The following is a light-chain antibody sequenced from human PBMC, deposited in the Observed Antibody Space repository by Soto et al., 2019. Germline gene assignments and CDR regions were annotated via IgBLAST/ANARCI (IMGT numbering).Light chain of an antibody. J-gene: IGKJ1*01. CDR3: QHYNSYSEA. CDR2: KAS. Sequence: DIQMTHSPSSLSASVGDRVTITCRASQSISSWLAWYQQKPGKAPKLLIYKASTLKSGVPSRLSGSGSETEFTLTISSLQPDDFATYYCQHYNSYSEAFGQGTKVDIK. V-gene: IGKV1-5*03. CDR1: QSISSW.